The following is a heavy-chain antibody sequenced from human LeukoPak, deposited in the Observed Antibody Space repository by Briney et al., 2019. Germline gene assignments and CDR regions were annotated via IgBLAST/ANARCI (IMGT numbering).Heavy chain of an antibody. V-gene: IGHV3-30*04. CDR3: ARGGAITMVRGVPSYRH. D-gene: IGHD3-10*01. J-gene: IGHJ4*02. CDR1: GFTFSSYA. CDR2: ISYDGSNK. Sequence: GGSLRLSCAASGFTFSSYAMHWVRQTPGKGLEWVAVISYDGSNKYYADSVKGRFTISRDNSKNTLYLQMNSLRAEDTAVYYCARGGAITMVRGVPSYRHWGQGTLVTVSS.